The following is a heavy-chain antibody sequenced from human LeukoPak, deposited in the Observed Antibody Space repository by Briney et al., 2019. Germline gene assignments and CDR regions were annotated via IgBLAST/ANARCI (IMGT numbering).Heavy chain of an antibody. V-gene: IGHV1-46*01. CDR2: INPSGGST. Sequence: ASVKVSCKASGYTFTSYYMHWVRQAPGQGLEWMGIINPSGGSTNYAQKFQERVTITRDMSTSTAYMELSSLRSEDTAVYYCAAYRRDSSSTYYYYYMDVWGKGTTVTVSS. J-gene: IGHJ6*03. CDR1: GYTFTSYY. CDR3: AAYRRDSSSTYYYYYMDV. D-gene: IGHD6-6*01.